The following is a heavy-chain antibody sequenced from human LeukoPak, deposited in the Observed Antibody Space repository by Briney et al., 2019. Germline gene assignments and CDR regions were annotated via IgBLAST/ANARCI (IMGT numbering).Heavy chain of an antibody. D-gene: IGHD1-26*01. J-gene: IGHJ4*02. Sequence: SETLSLTCTVSGGSISSGAYYWTWIRQHPGKGLEWIGYIYSSGITYYNPSLKSRVTISLDTSKNQFSLNLRSVTAADTAVYYCARTYSGRSYYFDCWGQGTLVTVSS. V-gene: IGHV4-31*03. CDR3: ARTYSGRSYYFDC. CDR2: IYSSGIT. CDR1: GGSISSGAYY.